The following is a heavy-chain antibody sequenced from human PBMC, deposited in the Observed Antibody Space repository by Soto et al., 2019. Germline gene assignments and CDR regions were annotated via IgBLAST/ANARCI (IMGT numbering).Heavy chain of an antibody. CDR3: ARVGDSSGYREGDAFDI. CDR1: GGSISSGDYY. CDR2: IYYSGST. J-gene: IGHJ3*02. D-gene: IGHD3-22*01. Sequence: TLSLTCTVSGGSISSGDYYWSWIRQPPGKGLEWIGYIYYSGSTYYNPSLKSRVTISVDTSKNQFSLKLSSVTAADTAVYYCARVGDSSGYREGDAFDIWGQGTMVTVSS. V-gene: IGHV4-30-4*01.